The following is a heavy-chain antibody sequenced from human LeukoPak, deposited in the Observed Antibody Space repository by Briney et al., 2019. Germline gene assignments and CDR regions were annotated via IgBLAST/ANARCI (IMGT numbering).Heavy chain of an antibody. CDR2: ISGYSGST. CDR1: GYTFATYS. Sequence: ASVKVSCRTSGYTFATYSINWVRQAPGQGLEWMGWISGYSGSTNYAQKLQGRVTMTTDTSTTTAYMELRSLRSDDTAVYYCARGHSSGRDYYFDTWGQGTLVTVSS. CDR3: ARGHSSGRDYYFDT. J-gene: IGHJ4*02. D-gene: IGHD6-19*01. V-gene: IGHV1-18*01.